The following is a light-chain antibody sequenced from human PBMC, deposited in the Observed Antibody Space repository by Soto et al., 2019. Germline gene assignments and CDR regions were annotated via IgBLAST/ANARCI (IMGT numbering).Light chain of an antibody. Sequence: EIVITQSPATLSVSPGERATLSCRASQSVSSNLAWYQQKPGQPPRILVYAASTRATGIPDRFSGTGSGTDFTLTISRLEPEDFPVYYCQQYGRSLITFGQGTRLEIK. CDR1: QSVSSN. CDR2: AAS. V-gene: IGKV3-20*01. J-gene: IGKJ5*01. CDR3: QQYGRSLIT.